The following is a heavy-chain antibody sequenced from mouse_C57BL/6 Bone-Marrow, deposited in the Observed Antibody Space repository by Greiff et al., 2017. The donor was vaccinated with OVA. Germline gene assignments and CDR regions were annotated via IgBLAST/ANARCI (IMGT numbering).Heavy chain of an antibody. CDR2: IYPRSGNT. Sequence: VKLVESGAELARPGASVKLSCKASGYTFTSYGISWVKQRTGQGLEWIGEIYPRSGNTYYNEKFKGKATLTADKSSSTAYMELRSLTSEDSAVYFCARHIFITYAMDYWGQGTSGTVSS. CDR3: ARHIFITYAMDY. D-gene: IGHD1-1*01. V-gene: IGHV1-81*01. J-gene: IGHJ4*01. CDR1: GYTFTSYG.